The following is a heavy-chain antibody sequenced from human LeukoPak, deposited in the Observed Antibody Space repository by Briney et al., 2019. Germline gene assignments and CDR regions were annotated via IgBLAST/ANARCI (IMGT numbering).Heavy chain of an antibody. CDR2: TYYSGST. CDR3: ARHMRDTAMVTS. Sequence: SETLSLTCTVSGGSISSSSYYWGWIRQPPGKGLEWIGSTYYSGSTYYNPSLKSRVTISVDTSKNQFSLKLSSVTAADTAVYYCARHMRDTAMVTSWGQGTLVTVSS. D-gene: IGHD5-18*01. V-gene: IGHV4-39*01. CDR1: GGSISSSSYY. J-gene: IGHJ5*02.